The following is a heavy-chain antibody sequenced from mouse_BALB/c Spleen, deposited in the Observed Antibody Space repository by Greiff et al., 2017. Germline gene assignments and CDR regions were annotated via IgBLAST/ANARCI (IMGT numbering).Heavy chain of an antibody. J-gene: IGHJ2*01. CDR2: IRLKSNNYAT. CDR1: GFTFSNYW. D-gene: IGHD1-1*01. V-gene: IGHV6-6*02. Sequence: DVMLVESGGGLVQPGGSMKLSCVASGFTFSNYWMNWVRQSPEKGLEWVAEIRLKSNNYATHYAESVKGRFTISRDDSKSSVYLQMNNLRAEDTGIYYCTRDYYGSSKDYWGQGTTLTVSS. CDR3: TRDYYGSSKDY.